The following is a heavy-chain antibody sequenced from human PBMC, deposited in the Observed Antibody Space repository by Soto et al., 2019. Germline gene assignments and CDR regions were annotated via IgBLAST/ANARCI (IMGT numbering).Heavy chain of an antibody. J-gene: IGHJ6*02. CDR2: INTGNGNT. V-gene: IGHV1-3*04. CDR1: GYSFTTHA. Sequence: ASVKVSCKASGYSFTTHAMIWVRQAPGQRPEWMGWINTGNGNTRYSPKFQGRVNITRDTSASTAYMELSSLKSEDTAVYYCARGAHLYHSYYGMAVWGQGSTVT. CDR3: ARGAHLYHSYYGMAV.